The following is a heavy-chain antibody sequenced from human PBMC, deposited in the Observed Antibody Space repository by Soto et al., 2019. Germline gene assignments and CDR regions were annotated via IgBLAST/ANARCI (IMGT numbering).Heavy chain of an antibody. CDR1: GYTFTDRY. J-gene: IGHJ3*02. CDR3: ASTRGDGYGTPGDDAFDI. D-gene: IGHD5-18*01. Sequence: SVKVSCKASGYTFTDRYLHWVRQAPGQALEWMGWSTPFNGNTNYAQKFQDRVTITRDRSMSTAYMELSSLRSEDTAMYYCASTRGDGYGTPGDDAFDIWGQGKMVTV. CDR2: STPFNGNT. V-gene: IGHV1-45*02.